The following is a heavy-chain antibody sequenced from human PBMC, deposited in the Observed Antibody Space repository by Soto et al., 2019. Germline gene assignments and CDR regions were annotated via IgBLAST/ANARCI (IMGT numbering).Heavy chain of an antibody. Sequence: QAQLVQSGAEVKKPGASVKVSCKASENTFSSYYLHWVRQAPGQGLEWMGMIHPSGGGATYAQKVLGRVTMTRNTSTSTVCMELSSLRSVDTAIYYCSRGGLITVVTDSFDFWGQGTLVTVSS. D-gene: IGHD2-21*02. CDR1: ENTFSSYY. J-gene: IGHJ4*02. CDR3: SRGGLITVVTDSFDF. V-gene: IGHV1-46*03. CDR2: IHPSGGGA.